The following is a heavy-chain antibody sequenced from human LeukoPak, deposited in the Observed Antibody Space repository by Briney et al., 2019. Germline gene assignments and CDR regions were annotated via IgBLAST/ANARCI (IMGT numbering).Heavy chain of an antibody. D-gene: IGHD5-18*01. CDR1: GYTFTDYY. V-gene: IGHV1-2*02. CDR2: INPHSGGT. J-gene: IGHJ4*02. Sequence: ASVKVSCKASGYTFTDYYIYWVRQAPGQGLEWMGWINPHSGGTNYAQNFQGRVTMTRDTSISTAYMELSRLRSDVTALYYCARDQGTTMVYFDYWGQGSLVTVSS. CDR3: ARDQGTTMVYFDY.